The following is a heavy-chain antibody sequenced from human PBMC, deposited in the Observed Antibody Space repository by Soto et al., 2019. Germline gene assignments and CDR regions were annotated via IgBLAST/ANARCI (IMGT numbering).Heavy chain of an antibody. D-gene: IGHD3-10*01. CDR1: GFTFSSNG. J-gene: IGHJ4*02. CDR3: ARDPYHYGSGSYYFDY. CDR2: IWYDGINK. V-gene: IGHV3-33*01. Sequence: QVQLVESGGGVVQPGRSLRLSCTASGFTFSSNGMHWVRQAPGKGLEWVAFIWYDGINKYYADSVKGRFIISRDNSENTVYLQMNSLRADDTAVYYCARDPYHYGSGSYYFDYWGQGTLVTVSS.